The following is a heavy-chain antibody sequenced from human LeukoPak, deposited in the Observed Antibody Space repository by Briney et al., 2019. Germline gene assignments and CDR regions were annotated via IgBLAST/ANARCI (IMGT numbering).Heavy chain of an antibody. J-gene: IGHJ4*02. V-gene: IGHV4-39*01. CDR3: ARPYSSSWSFDY. CDR1: GGSISSSSYY. Sequence: NPSETLSLTCTVSGGSISSSSYYWGWIRQPPGKGLEWIGSIYYSGSTYYNSSLKSRVTISVDTSKNQFSLKLSSVTAADTAVYYCARPYSSSWSFDYWGQGTLVTVSS. CDR2: IYYSGST. D-gene: IGHD6-13*01.